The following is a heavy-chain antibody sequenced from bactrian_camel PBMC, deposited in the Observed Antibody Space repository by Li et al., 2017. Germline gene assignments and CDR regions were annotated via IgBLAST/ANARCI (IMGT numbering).Heavy chain of an antibody. CDR2: IYTDGIT. CDR3: AARLWGCDSLPRSTAGFEF. D-gene: IGHD5*01. CDR1: GFTFSSYD. V-gene: IGHV3S10*01. J-gene: IGHJ4*01. Sequence: QLVESGGGLVQPGGSLRLSCAASGFTFSSYDMSWVRQAPGKGLEWVSSIYTDGITHYADSVKGRFTISKDNAKSTVYLEMNNLQPEDTATYYCAARLWGCDSLPRSTAGFEFWGQGTQVTVS.